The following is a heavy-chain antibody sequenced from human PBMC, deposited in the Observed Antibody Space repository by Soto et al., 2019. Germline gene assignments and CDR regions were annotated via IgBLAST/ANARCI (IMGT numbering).Heavy chain of an antibody. CDR1: GYPFGDYA. CDR3: AKDAIPYNGRDDAFYL. J-gene: IGHJ3*01. V-gene: IGHV3-23*01. CDR2: IGPTEAHAP. Sequence: PGGSLRLSCVASGYPFGDYAMRWVRQAPGKGLEWVSAIGPTEAHAPAYAASVKGRFTISRDNSRNILYLQMTNLRAEDTGVYYCAKDAIPYNGRDDAFYLWGQGTMVTVSS. D-gene: IGHD2-2*02.